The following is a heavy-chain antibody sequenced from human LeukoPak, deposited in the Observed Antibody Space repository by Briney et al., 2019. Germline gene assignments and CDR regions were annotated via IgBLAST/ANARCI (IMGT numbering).Heavy chain of an antibody. V-gene: IGHV7-4-1*02. CDR1: GYTFTSYA. D-gene: IGHD1-26*01. J-gene: IGHJ4*02. CDR3: ARRVNWELPYFFDY. Sequence: ASVKVSCKASGYTFTSYAMNWVRQAPGQGLEWMGWINTNTGNPTYAQGFTGRFVFSLDTSVSTAYLQISSLKGEDTAVYYCARRVNWELPYFFDYWGQGTLVTVSS. CDR2: INTNTGNP.